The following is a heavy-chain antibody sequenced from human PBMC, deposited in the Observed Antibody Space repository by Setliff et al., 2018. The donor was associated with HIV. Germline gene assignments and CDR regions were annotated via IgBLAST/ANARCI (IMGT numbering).Heavy chain of an antibody. V-gene: IGHV4-4*09. CDR3: ARWREMEGDYFDY. J-gene: IGHJ4*02. CDR1: GGSISSYC. Sequence: PSETLSLTCTVSGGSISSYCWNWIRQSPGRGLEWIGFIFSSGSTKYNPSLQSRVTMSRDMSKNQFSLKLSSVTAADTAVYYCARWREMEGDYFDYWGQGTLVTAPQ. CDR2: IFSSGST. D-gene: IGHD2-21*01.